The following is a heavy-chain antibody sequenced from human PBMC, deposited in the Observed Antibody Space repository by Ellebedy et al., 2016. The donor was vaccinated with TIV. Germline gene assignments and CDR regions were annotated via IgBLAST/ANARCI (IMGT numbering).Heavy chain of an antibody. D-gene: IGHD3-3*01. V-gene: IGHV3-53*01. CDR3: ARDFGSGYPADPPGDYYYYGMDV. CDR1: GFIVSSNY. CDR2: IYSGGST. Sequence: GESLKISCAASGFIVSSNYMSWVRQAPGKGLEWVSVIYSGGSTYYADFVEGRFTISRDNSKNTLYLQMNSLRPEDTAVYNCARDFGSGYPADPPGDYYYYGMDVWGQGTTVTVSS. J-gene: IGHJ6*02.